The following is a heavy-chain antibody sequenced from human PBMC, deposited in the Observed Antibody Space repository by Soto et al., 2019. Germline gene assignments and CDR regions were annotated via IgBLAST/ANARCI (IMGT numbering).Heavy chain of an antibody. CDR1: GFTFTSHS. J-gene: IGHJ4*02. CDR2: IKEDGSEK. D-gene: IGHD3-3*01. Sequence: AGGSLRLSCAASGFTFTSHSMSWVRQAPGKGLEWVANIKEDGSEKYYVDSVKGRFTISRDNAKNSLYLQMNSLTTEDTAVYYCARLLSFEKSVYRPADYWGQGTLVTVSS. CDR3: ARLLSFEKSVYRPADY. V-gene: IGHV3-7*05.